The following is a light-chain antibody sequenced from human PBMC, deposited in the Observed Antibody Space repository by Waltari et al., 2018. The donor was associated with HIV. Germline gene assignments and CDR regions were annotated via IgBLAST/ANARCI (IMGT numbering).Light chain of an antibody. CDR2: SSN. V-gene: IGLV1-44*01. Sequence: QSVLTQAPSASGTPGQRVTISCSGSSSNIETNTVNWYQQLPGTAPKLLIYSSNQRPSGVPARFSGSKSGTSASLAIIGLQSEDEADYYCAAWDDSLNGPVFGGGTKLTVL. J-gene: IGLJ2*01. CDR1: SSNIETNT. CDR3: AAWDDSLNGPV.